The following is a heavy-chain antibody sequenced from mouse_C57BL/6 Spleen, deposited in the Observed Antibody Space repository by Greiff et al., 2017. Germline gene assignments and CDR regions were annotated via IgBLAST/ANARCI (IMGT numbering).Heavy chain of an antibody. Sequence: QVQLQQPGAELVKPGASVKLSCKASGYTFTSYCMHWVKQRPGQGLEWIGMIHPNSGSTNYNEKFKSKATLTVDKSSSTAYMQLSSLTSEDSAVYYCARSGYYSNYEGTYWGQGTLVTVSA. CDR2: IHPNSGST. J-gene: IGHJ3*01. CDR3: ARSGYYSNYEGTY. D-gene: IGHD2-5*01. CDR1: GYTFTSYC. V-gene: IGHV1-64*01.